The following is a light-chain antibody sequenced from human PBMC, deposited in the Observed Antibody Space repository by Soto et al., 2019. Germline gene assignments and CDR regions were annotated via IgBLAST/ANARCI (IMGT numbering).Light chain of an antibody. CDR2: AAT. CDR1: QSVSSSY. Sequence: EIVLTQSPGTLSLSPGDRATLSCRASQSVSSSYLGWYKQKPGQAPRLLIYAATSRATGIPDRFSGSGSATDFTLTICRLETEDFAVYYCQQYGSSPYTFGQGTKLEIK. J-gene: IGKJ2*01. V-gene: IGKV3-20*01. CDR3: QQYGSSPYT.